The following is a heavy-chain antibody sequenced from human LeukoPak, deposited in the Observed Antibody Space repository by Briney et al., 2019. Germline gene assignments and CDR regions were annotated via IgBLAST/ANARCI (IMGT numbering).Heavy chain of an antibody. V-gene: IGHV3-30*04. CDR1: GFTFSSYA. CDR3: ARDGVGLTEYFQH. J-gene: IGHJ1*01. CDR2: ISYDGSNK. Sequence: PGRSLRLSCAASGFTFSSYAMHWVRQAPGKGLEWVAVISYDGSNKYYADSVKGRFTISRDNSKNTLYLQMNSLRAEDTAVYYCARDGVGLTEYFQHWGEGTLVTVSS. D-gene: IGHD3/OR15-3a*01.